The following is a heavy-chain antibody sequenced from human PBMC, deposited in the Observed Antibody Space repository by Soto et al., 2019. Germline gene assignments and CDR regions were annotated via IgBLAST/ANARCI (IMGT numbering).Heavy chain of an antibody. CDR2: IYYSGST. CDR1: GGSISSYC. J-gene: IGHJ4*02. CDR3: ARGSLTIFGVVIHDC. Sequence: SETLSLTCTVSGGSISSYCWSWIRQPPGKGLEWIGYIYYSGSTNYNPSLESRVTKSVDKSKNQCSPKLSSVIGADTAVYYCARGSLTIFGVVIHDCWGQGTLVTVSS. V-gene: IGHV4-59*01. D-gene: IGHD3-3*01.